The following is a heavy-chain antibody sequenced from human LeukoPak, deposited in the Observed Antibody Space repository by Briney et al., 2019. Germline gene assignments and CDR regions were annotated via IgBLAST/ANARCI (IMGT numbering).Heavy chain of an antibody. J-gene: IGHJ3*02. Sequence: PSQTLSLTCTVSGGSISSGSYYWSWIRQPAGKGLEWIGRIYTSGSTNYNPSLKSRVTISVDTSKNQFSLKLSSVTAADTAVYYCARGRRRLDAFDIWGQGTMVTVSS. CDR2: IYTSGST. CDR3: ARGRRRLDAFDI. CDR1: GGSISSGSYY. D-gene: IGHD3-16*01. V-gene: IGHV4-61*02.